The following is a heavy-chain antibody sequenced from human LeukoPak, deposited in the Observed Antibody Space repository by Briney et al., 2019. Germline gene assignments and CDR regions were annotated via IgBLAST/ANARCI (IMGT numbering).Heavy chain of an antibody. J-gene: IGHJ4*02. CDR1: GFTFSSYW. V-gene: IGHV3-30*18. Sequence: PGGSLRLSCAASGFTFSSYWMSWVRQAPGKGLEWVAVISYDGSNKYYGDSVKGRFTISRDNSKNTLYLLMNSLRAEDTAVYYCAKDFHGSGYYYVTHWGQGTLVTVSS. CDR3: AKDFHGSGYYYVTH. D-gene: IGHD3-22*01. CDR2: ISYDGSNK.